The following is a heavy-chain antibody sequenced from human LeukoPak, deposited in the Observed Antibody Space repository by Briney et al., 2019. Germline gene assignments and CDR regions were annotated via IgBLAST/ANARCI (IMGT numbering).Heavy chain of an antibody. J-gene: IGHJ6*02. Sequence: PGGSLRLSCAASGFTFSRYDMHWVRQATGKGLEWVSGIGTAGDTYYAGSVKGRFTISRDNSKNTLYLQMNSLRAEDTAVYYCAKDIETYYYYGMDVWGQGTTVTVSS. D-gene: IGHD1-26*01. V-gene: IGHV3-13*01. CDR2: IGTAGDT. CDR3: AKDIETYYYYGMDV. CDR1: GFTFSRYD.